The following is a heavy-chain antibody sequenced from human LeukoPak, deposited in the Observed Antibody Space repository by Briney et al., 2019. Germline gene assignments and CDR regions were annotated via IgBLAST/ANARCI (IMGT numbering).Heavy chain of an antibody. CDR3: AKGAGEVTYSSNYYGPLDH. CDR1: GFTFGAYA. CDR2: ISGSGDRT. D-gene: IGHD2-2*01. Sequence: QPGGSLRLSCASSGFTFGAYAFTWVRQAPGGGLDWVSSISGSGDRTYCDESVNGRFTISRDNFKSTLFLQMNSMRAEDTALYYCAKGAGEVTYSSNYYGPLDHWGQGTQVTVSS. V-gene: IGHV3-23*01. J-gene: IGHJ4*02.